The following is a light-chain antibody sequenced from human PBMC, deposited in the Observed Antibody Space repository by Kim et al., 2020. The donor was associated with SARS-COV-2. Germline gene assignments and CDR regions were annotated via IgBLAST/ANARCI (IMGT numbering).Light chain of an antibody. J-gene: IGKJ1*01. Sequence: EIVLTQSPGTLSLSPGERATLSCRASQSVSRDYLAWYQQKPGQAPSLLIHDTSSRATGIPDRFSGSGSGTDFTITISRLEPEDFAVYYCQQYVGSPPWTFGQGTKVDIK. CDR2: DTS. CDR3: QQYVGSPPWT. CDR1: QSVSRDY. V-gene: IGKV3-20*01.